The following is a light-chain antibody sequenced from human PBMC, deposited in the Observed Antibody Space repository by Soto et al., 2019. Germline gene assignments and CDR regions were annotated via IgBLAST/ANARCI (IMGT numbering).Light chain of an antibody. V-gene: IGKV3-20*01. J-gene: IGKJ1*01. CDR3: QQYRDSWT. CDR1: QSFSNNY. CDR2: GAS. Sequence: EIVLTQSPGTLSLSPGERATLSCRASQSFSNNYLAWYQQKPGQAPRLLIYGASSRATGIPDRFSGSGSGTDFTLTISRLEPEDFAVYYWQQYRDSWTFGQGTKVEIK.